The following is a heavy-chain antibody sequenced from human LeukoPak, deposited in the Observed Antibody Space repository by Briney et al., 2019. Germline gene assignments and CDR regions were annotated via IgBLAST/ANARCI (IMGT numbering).Heavy chain of an antibody. Sequence: SETLSLTCTVSGGSINSYYWSWIRQPPGKGLEWIGYIYYSGSTNYNPSLKSRVTISVDTSKNQFSLKLSSVTAADTAVYYCARAEPPYSSSWYNYWGQGTLVTVSS. CDR3: ARAEPPYSSSWYNY. J-gene: IGHJ4*02. CDR2: IYYSGST. CDR1: GGSINSYY. D-gene: IGHD6-13*01. V-gene: IGHV4-59*01.